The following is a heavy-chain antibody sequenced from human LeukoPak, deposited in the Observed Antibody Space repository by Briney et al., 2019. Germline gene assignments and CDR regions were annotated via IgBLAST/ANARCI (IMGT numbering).Heavy chain of an antibody. CDR2: IIPILGIA. V-gene: IGHV1-69*04. Sequence: ASVKVSCKASGYTFTGYGISWVRQAPGQGLEWMGRIIPILGIANYAQKFQGRVTITADKTTSTAYMELSSLRSEDTAVYYCARPGTTVTTLSAHARYYYMDVWGKGTTVTVSS. CDR1: GYTFTGYG. J-gene: IGHJ6*03. CDR3: ARPGTTVTTLSAHARYYYMDV. D-gene: IGHD4-17*01.